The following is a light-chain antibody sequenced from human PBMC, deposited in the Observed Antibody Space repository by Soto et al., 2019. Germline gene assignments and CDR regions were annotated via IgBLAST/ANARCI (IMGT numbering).Light chain of an antibody. CDR2: DAS. Sequence: EIVLTQSPATLSLSPGERATLSCRASQSVSSYLAWYQQKPRQAPRLLIYDASNRATGIPARFSGSGSGTDFTLTISSLDPEDFAVYYCQQRSDWPITFGQGTRLEIK. CDR3: QQRSDWPIT. CDR1: QSVSSY. V-gene: IGKV3-11*01. J-gene: IGKJ5*01.